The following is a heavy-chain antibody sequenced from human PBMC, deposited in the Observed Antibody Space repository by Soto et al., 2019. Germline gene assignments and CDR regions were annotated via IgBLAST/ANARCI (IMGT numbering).Heavy chain of an antibody. J-gene: IGHJ6*02. CDR3: ARERGKGASYYYDSSHYYYYGMDV. V-gene: IGHV4-30-4*01. CDR2: IYYSGST. Sequence: QVQLQESGPGLVKPSQTLSLTCTVSGGSISSGDYYWSWIRQPPGKGLEWIGYIYYSGSTYYNPSLKSRVTISVDTSKNQFSLKLSSVTAADTAVYYCARERGKGASYYYDSSHYYYYGMDVWGQGTTVTVSS. D-gene: IGHD3-22*01. CDR1: GGSISSGDYY.